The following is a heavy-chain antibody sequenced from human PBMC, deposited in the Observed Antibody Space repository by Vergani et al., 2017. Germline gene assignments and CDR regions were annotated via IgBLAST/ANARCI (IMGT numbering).Heavy chain of an antibody. CDR1: GGSISSGSYY. CDR3: AGESGSGYSSGWFAPRVYYFDY. CDR2: IYTSGST. Sequence: QVQLQQWGAGLLKPSQTLSLTCTVSGGSISSGSYYWSWIRQPAGKGLEWIGRIYTSGSTNYNPSLKSRVTISVDTSRNQFSLTLSSVTAADTALYYCAGESGSGYSSGWFAPRVYYFDYWGQGTLVTVSS. V-gene: IGHV4-61*02. J-gene: IGHJ4*02. D-gene: IGHD6-19*01.